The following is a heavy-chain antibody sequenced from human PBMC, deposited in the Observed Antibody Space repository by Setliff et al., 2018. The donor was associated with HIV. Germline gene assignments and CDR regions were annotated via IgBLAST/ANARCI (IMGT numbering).Heavy chain of an antibody. Sequence: SETLSLTCAVSSESIGSYYWNWIRQPPGRGLEWIGYIHTSGRTKYNPSLKSRLTILVDTSKKQFSLRLTSVTAADTAVYYCSRAAYDAVDWLDPWGQGTLVTVSS. CDR3: SRAAYDAVDWLDP. D-gene: IGHD1-1*01. CDR2: IHTSGRT. CDR1: SESIGSYY. V-gene: IGHV4-4*08. J-gene: IGHJ5*02.